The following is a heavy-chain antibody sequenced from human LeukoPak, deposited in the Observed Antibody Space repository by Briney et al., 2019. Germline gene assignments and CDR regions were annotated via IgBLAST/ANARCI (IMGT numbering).Heavy chain of an antibody. CDR1: GFTFSNAW. CDR2: IKSKSDGGTT. Sequence: GGSLRLSCVASGFTFSNAWMNWVRQAPGKGLEWVGRIKSKSDGGTTDYAAPVKGKFTISRDDSKNTLYLQMNSLKSEDTAVYYCTTVGPDDSSGYGFDYWGQGTLVTVSS. CDR3: TTVGPDDSSGYGFDY. J-gene: IGHJ4*02. D-gene: IGHD3-22*01. V-gene: IGHV3-15*01.